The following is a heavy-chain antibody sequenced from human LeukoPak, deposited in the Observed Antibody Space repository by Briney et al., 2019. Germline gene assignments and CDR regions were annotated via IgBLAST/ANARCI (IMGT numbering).Heavy chain of an antibody. V-gene: IGHV4-59*01. D-gene: IGHD3-10*01. CDR1: GGSISSYY. CDR3: ARVEEGYGSGRREYYYYYYMDV. Sequence: SETLSLTCTVSGGSISSYYWSWIRQPPGKGLEWIGYIYYSGSTNYNPSLKSRVTISVDTSKNQFSLKLSSVTAADTAVYYCARVEEGYGSGRREYYYYYYMDVWGKGTTVTISS. J-gene: IGHJ6*03. CDR2: IYYSGST.